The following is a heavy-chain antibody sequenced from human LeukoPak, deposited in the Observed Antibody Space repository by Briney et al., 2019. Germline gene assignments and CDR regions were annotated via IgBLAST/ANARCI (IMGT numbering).Heavy chain of an antibody. CDR1: GFTFDDYA. D-gene: IGHD4-17*01. CDR3: ARLMTTVTTNPDFDY. J-gene: IGHJ4*02. CDR2: ISWNSGSI. Sequence: GGSLRLSCAASGFTFDDYAMHWVRQAPGKGLEWVSGISWNSGSIGYADSVKGRFTISRDNAKNSLYLQMNSLRAEDTAVYYCARLMTTVTTNPDFDYWGQGTLVTVSS. V-gene: IGHV3-9*01.